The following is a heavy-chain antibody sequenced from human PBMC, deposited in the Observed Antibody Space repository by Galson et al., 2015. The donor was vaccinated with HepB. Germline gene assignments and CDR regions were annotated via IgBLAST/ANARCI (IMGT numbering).Heavy chain of an antibody. D-gene: IGHD5-12*01. Sequence: SVKVSCKASGYTFTGYYMHWVRQAPGQGLEWMGWINPNSGGTNYAQKFQGWVTMTRDTSISTAYMELSRLRSDDTAVYYCARDRGDQRGSGYVQPAGLDHYGMDVWGQGTTVTVSS. CDR2: INPNSGGT. CDR3: ARDRGDQRGSGYVQPAGLDHYGMDV. J-gene: IGHJ6*02. V-gene: IGHV1-2*04. CDR1: GYTFTGYY.